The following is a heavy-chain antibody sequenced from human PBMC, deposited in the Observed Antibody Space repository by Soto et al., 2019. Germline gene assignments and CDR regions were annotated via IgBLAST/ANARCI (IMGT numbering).Heavy chain of an antibody. CDR3: ARDLPGYCSSTSCTDDI. CDR2: IIPILGIA. J-gene: IGHJ3*02. V-gene: IGHV1-69*04. Sequence: SGKVSCKASGGTFSSYTISWVRQAPGQGLEWMGRIIPILGIANYAQKFQGRVTITADKSTSTAYMELSSLRSEDTAVYYCARDLPGYCSSTSCTDDIWGQGTMVTVSS. CDR1: GGTFSSYT. D-gene: IGHD2-2*01.